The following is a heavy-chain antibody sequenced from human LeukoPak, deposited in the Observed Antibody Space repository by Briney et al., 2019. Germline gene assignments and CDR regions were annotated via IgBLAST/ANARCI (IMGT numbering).Heavy chain of an antibody. Sequence: GGGLRLSCAVSGFTLCRDWVSWVRQGPGKGLEWVATINQDGSGRDYVDSVKGRFTISRDNAKNSLFLQMNNLRAEDTASYYCVRGIDYWGQGTLVTVSS. CDR1: GFTLCRDW. CDR3: VRGIDY. CDR2: INQDGSGR. J-gene: IGHJ4*02. V-gene: IGHV3-7*05.